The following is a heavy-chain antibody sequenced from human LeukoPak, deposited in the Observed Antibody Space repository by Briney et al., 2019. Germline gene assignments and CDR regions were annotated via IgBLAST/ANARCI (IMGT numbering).Heavy chain of an antibody. J-gene: IGHJ4*02. Sequence: GESLKISCKVSGYTLTNNWIGWVRQVPGKGLEWMGLIYPGDSDTKYSPSFQGQVTMSVDKSISTAYLQWSSLRASDTAMYFCARFGLTSSLDYWGQGTLVTVSS. CDR2: IYPGDSDT. CDR3: ARFGLTSSLDY. V-gene: IGHV5-51*01. CDR1: GYTLTNNW. D-gene: IGHD2-2*01.